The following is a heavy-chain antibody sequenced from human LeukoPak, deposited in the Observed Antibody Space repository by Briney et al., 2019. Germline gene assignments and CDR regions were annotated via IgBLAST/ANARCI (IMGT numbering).Heavy chain of an antibody. V-gene: IGHV4-34*01. Sequence: PSETLSLTCAVYGGSFSGYYWSWIRQPPGKGLEWIGEINHSGSTNYNPSLKSRVTISVDTSKNQLSLKLSSVTAADTAVYYCARLGYSSIADYWGQGTLVTVSS. D-gene: IGHD6-13*01. CDR2: INHSGST. CDR3: ARLGYSSIADY. CDR1: GGSFSGYY. J-gene: IGHJ4*02.